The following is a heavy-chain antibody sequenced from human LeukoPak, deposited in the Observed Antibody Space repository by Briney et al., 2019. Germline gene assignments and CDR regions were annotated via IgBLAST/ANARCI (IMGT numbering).Heavy chain of an antibody. CDR2: IKSETDGGTT. CDR3: TTAQPMITFGGVIVSDY. CDR1: GFTFSSAW. D-gene: IGHD3-16*02. J-gene: IGHJ4*02. V-gene: IGHV3-15*07. Sequence: GGSLRLSCAASGFTFSSAWMNWVRQAPGKGLEWVGRIKSETDGGTTDYAAPVKGTFTISRDDSENTLYLQMNSLKTEDTAVYYCTTAQPMITFGGVIVSDYWGQGTLVTVSS.